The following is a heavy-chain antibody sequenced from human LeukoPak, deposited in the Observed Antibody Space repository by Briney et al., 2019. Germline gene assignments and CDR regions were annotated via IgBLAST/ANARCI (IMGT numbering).Heavy chain of an antibody. CDR2: ISSSSSYI. CDR1: GFTFSSYS. D-gene: IGHD2-15*01. CDR3: ARDGRGSWYEDS. V-gene: IGHV3-21*01. Sequence: GGSLRLSCAASGFTFSSYSMNWVRQAPGKGLEWVSSISSSSSYIYYADSVKGRFTISRDNAKNSLYLQMNSLRAEDTAVYYCARDGRGSWYEDSWGQGTLVIVSS. J-gene: IGHJ4*02.